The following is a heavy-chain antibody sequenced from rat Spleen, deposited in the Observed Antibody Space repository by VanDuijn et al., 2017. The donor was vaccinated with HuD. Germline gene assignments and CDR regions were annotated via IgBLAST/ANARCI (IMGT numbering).Heavy chain of an antibody. V-gene: IGHV2-32*01. CDR1: GFSLTSYH. J-gene: IGHJ2*01. CDR2: IWGDGST. D-gene: IGHD1-6*01. Sequence: QVQLKESGPGLVKPSETLSLTCTVSGFSLTSYHVSWVRQPPGKGLEWMGVIWGDGSTAYNSALKSRLSISRDTSKSQVFLKMNSLQTEDTATYYCARDPGLLRTIWGYCDYWGQGVMVTVSS. CDR3: ARDPGLLRTIWGYCDY.